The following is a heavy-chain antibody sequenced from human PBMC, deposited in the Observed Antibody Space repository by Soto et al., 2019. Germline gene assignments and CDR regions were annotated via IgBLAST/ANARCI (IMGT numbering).Heavy chain of an antibody. CDR1: GFTFSNYG. J-gene: IGHJ4*02. Sequence: QVQLVESGGGVVQPGRSLRLSCAASGFTFSNYGMHWVRQAPGKGLEGVAVILYDGSYRNYADSVKGRFTISRDNSKNTLYLQMNSLRTEDTAVYYCAKPREGVGPTGYFVHWGRGNLVTVSP. D-gene: IGHD1-26*01. CDR2: ILYDGSYR. V-gene: IGHV3-30*18. CDR3: AKPREGVGPTGYFVH.